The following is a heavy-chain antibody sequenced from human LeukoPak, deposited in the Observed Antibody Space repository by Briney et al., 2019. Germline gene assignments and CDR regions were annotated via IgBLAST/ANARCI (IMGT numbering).Heavy chain of an antibody. CDR1: GFTFSSYW. J-gene: IGHJ4*02. V-gene: IGHV3-74*01. CDR2: INTDGSST. Sequence: GGSLRLSCAASGFTFSSYWMHWVRQAPGKGLVWVSRINTDGSSTSYADSVKGRFTISRDNAKNTLYLQMNSLRAEDTAVYYCARGNLLRDSSVYFFDYWGQGILVTVSS. CDR3: ARGNLLRDSSVYFFDY. D-gene: IGHD3-22*01.